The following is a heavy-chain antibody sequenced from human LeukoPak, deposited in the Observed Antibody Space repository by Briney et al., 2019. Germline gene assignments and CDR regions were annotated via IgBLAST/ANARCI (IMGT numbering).Heavy chain of an antibody. D-gene: IGHD1-14*01. CDR3: ARHEPAWRGAFDF. V-gene: IGHV4-59*08. J-gene: IGHJ3*01. CDR2: INYRVNT. CDR1: GGPISTYY. Sequence: SDPLSLTCTLCGGPISTYYWRCLRQPRGRGLEYIGYINYRVNTDSNPSLKSRVTISVDTSKNQFSLKLNSVTAADTAVYFCARHEPAWRGAFDFWGQGTMVTVSS.